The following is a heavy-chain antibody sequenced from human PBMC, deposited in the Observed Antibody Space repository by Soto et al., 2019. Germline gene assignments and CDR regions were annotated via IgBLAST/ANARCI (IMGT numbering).Heavy chain of an antibody. CDR2: ISGSGGTT. Sequence: EVQLLESGGGLVQPGGSLRLSCAAFGFTFSSYAMSWVRQAPGKGLEWVLAISGSGGTTYYADSVKGRFTFSRDNSKNTLYLQMNSLRAEDTAVYYCAKTANGWFSAFDIWGQGTMVTVSS. D-gene: IGHD6-19*01. V-gene: IGHV3-23*01. CDR3: AKTANGWFSAFDI. J-gene: IGHJ3*02. CDR1: GFTFSSYA.